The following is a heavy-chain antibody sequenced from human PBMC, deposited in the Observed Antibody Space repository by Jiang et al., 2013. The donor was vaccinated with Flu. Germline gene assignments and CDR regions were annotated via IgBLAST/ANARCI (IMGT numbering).Heavy chain of an antibody. D-gene: IGHD6-13*01. CDR2: FGTA. CDR3: ARDRGPIAAARYFDY. Sequence: FGTANYAQKFQGRVTITADESTSTAYMELSSLRSEDTAVYYCARDRGPIAAARYFDYWGQGTLVTVSS. V-gene: IGHV1-69*01. J-gene: IGHJ4*02.